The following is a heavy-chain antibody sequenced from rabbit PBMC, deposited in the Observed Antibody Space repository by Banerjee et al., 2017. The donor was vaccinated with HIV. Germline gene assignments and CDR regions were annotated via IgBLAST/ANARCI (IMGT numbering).Heavy chain of an antibody. J-gene: IGHJ4*01. CDR3: ARGSNYYSDMGL. D-gene: IGHD8-1*01. CDR1: GFSFSSSYW. V-gene: IGHV1S45*01. Sequence: QEQLEESGGDLVKPEGSLTLTCTASGFSFSSSYWICWVRQAPGKGLEWIACMNTGSGSTWYATWAKGRFTISKTSSTAVTLQMTSLTAADTATYFCARGSNYYSDMGLWGPGTLVTVS. CDR2: MNTGSGST.